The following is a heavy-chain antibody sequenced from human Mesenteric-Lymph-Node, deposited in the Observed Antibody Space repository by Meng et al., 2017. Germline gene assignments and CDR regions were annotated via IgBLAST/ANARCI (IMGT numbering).Heavy chain of an antibody. J-gene: IGHJ6*02. CDR3: ARAPGDYYYYYGMDV. Sequence: LKISCAASGFTFSSYAMHWVRQAPGKGLEWVAVISYDGSNKYYADSVKGRFTISRDNAKNSLYLQMNSLRAEDTAVYYCARAPGDYYYYYGMDVWGQGTTVTVSS. CDR2: ISYDGSNK. V-gene: IGHV3-30*07. CDR1: GFTFSSYA. D-gene: IGHD7-27*01.